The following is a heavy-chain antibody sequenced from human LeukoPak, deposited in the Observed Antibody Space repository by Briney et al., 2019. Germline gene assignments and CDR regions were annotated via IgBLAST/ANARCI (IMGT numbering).Heavy chain of an antibody. J-gene: IGHJ6*03. D-gene: IGHD2-2*01. CDR2: IYPGDSDT. V-gene: IGHV5-51*01. CDR3: ARHAIVVVPAANEGGYYYYYMDV. Sequence: GESLKISCQGSGYIFTSYWIGWVRQLPGKGLEWMGIIYPGDSDTRYSPSFQGQVTISADKSISTAYLQWSSLKASDTAMYYCARHAIVVVPAANEGGYYYYYMDVWGKGTTVTVSS. CDR1: GYIFTSYW.